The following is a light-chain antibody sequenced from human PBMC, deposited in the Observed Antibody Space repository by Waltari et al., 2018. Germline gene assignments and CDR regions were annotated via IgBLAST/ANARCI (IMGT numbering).Light chain of an antibody. V-gene: IGKV3-20*01. Sequence: EIVLTQSPGTLSLSPGQRATLPCRASQSIGSNYLAWYQQKPGQAPKLLMYGASSRATGIPDKFSGSGSGTDFTLTISRLEPEDFAVYYCQQSANSLTFGGGTKVEI. CDR2: GAS. CDR1: QSIGSNY. CDR3: QQSANSLT. J-gene: IGKJ4*01.